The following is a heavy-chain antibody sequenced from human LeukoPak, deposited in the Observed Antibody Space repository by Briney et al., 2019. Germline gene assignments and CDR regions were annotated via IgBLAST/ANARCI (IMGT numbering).Heavy chain of an antibody. CDR2: IYHSGST. CDR1: GGSISSSNW. CDR3: ARSSWYGWIFDY. J-gene: IGHJ4*02. V-gene: IGHV4-4*02. D-gene: IGHD6-13*01. Sequence: SETLSLTCAVSGGSISSSNWWSWVRQPPGKGLEWIGEIYHSGSTNYNPSLKSRVTISVDKSKNQFSLKLGSVTAADTAVYYCARSSWYGWIFDYWGQGTLVTVSS.